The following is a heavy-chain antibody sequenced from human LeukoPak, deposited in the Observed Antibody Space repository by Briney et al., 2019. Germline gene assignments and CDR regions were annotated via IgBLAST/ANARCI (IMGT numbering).Heavy chain of an antibody. V-gene: IGHV3-33*01. J-gene: IGHJ4*02. D-gene: IGHD2-2*01. Sequence: AGRSLRLSCAASGFTFSNYGMHWVRQPPGQGLEWLTAIQYDGSKTYYAESVRGRITISRDDSKNTLYLQMNSLRAEDTAVYYCARDSCSSPSCFDYRGQGTLVTVSS. CDR2: IQYDGSKT. CDR3: ARDSCSSPSCFDY. CDR1: GFTFSNYG.